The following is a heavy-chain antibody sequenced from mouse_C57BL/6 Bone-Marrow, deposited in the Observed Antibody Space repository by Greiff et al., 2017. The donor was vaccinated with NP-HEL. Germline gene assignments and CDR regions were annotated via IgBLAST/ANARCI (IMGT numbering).Heavy chain of an antibody. Sequence: EVKLMESGAELVRPGASVKLSCTASGFNLKDDYMHWVKQRPEQGLEWIGWIDPENGDTEYATKFQGQATITADTSSNTAYLQLSSLTSEDTAVYDCTTGYPDYAMDYGGQGTSATVAA. D-gene: IGHD2-2*01. CDR3: TTGYPDYAMDY. CDR1: GFNLKDDY. J-gene: IGHJ4*01. CDR2: IDPENGDT. V-gene: IGHV14-4*01.